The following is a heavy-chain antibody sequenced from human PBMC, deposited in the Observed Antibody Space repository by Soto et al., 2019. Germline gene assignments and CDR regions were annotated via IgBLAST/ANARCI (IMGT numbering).Heavy chain of an antibody. Sequence: QVQLVQSGAEVKRPGSSVKVSCKASGDTFNFYSINWVRQAPGLGLEWMGRVNPIVSMSNYAQKFQGRVKRTADKSTSTAYMEPSSLRSEDTAIYYCASSYGSGYRAFDYWGQGALVTVSS. CDR1: GDTFNFYS. J-gene: IGHJ4*02. V-gene: IGHV1-69*02. CDR2: VNPIVSMS. CDR3: ASSYGSGYRAFDY. D-gene: IGHD3-10*01.